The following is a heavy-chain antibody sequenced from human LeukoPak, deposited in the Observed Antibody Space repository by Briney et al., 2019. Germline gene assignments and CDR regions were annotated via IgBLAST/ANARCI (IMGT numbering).Heavy chain of an antibody. V-gene: IGHV4-34*01. D-gene: IGHD6-19*01. J-gene: IGHJ4*02. CDR3: ASGAWLVLDY. Sequence: SETLSLTCAVYGGSFSGYYWSWIRQPPGKGLEWIGEINHSGSTNYNPSLKSRVTISGDTSKNQFSLKLSSVTAADTAVYYCASGAWLVLDYWGQGTLVTVSS. CDR2: INHSGST. CDR1: GGSFSGYY.